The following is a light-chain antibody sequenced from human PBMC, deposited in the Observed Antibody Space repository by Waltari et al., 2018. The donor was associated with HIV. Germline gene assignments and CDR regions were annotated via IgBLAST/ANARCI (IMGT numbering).Light chain of an antibody. CDR3: AAWEDSLSGVV. CDR1: SSNIGSKY. J-gene: IGLJ2*01. CDR2: RSN. V-gene: IGLV1-47*01. Sequence: QSVLPQPPSPSGTPGQRVTISFSGSSSNIGSKYVYWYPPFPGTAPQLLSYRSNQRPSGVPDRFAGSKSGTAASRAISGLRSEDEADYYCAAWEDSLSGVVFGGGNKLTVL.